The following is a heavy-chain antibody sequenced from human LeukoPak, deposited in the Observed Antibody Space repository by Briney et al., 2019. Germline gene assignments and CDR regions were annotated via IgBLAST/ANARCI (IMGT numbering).Heavy chain of an antibody. CDR2: TNRNGDSI. CDR1: GFTFDDYG. Sequence: TGGSLRLSCAAAGFTFDDYGMSWVRQGPEKGLEWVSGTNRNGDSIGYADSVKGRFTIWRDNAKNSLYLQMNSLRAEDTALYHCARPMVRGDYYYGMDVWGQGTTVTVSS. V-gene: IGHV3-20*01. J-gene: IGHJ6*02. CDR3: ARPMVRGDYYYGMDV. D-gene: IGHD3-10*01.